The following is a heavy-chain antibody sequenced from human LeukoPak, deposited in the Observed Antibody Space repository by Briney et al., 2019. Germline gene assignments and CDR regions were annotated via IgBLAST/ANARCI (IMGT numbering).Heavy chain of an antibody. CDR3: ATPRGSYYSAFDY. CDR1: GYSFTSYW. V-gene: IGHV5-51*01. D-gene: IGHD1-26*01. J-gene: IGHJ4*02. Sequence: GESLKISCKGSGYSFTSYWIGWVRQMPGKGLEWMGIIYPGDSDTRYSPSFQGHVTISADKSISTAYLQWSSLKASDTAMYYCATPRGSYYSAFDYWGQGTLVTVSS. CDR2: IYPGDSDT.